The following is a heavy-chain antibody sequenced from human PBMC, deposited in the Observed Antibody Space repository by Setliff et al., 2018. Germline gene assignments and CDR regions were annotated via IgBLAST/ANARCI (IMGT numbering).Heavy chain of an antibody. D-gene: IGHD1-1*01. J-gene: IGHJ4*02. CDR2: IYYRGDT. V-gene: IGHV4-39*01. CDR1: GASLSSGTYY. CDR3: ARTGTYRYFDY. Sequence: PSETLSLTCTVSGASLSSGTYYWGWIRQPPGKGLEWIGRIYYRGDTYYNASLQGRLTISVDTAQNQFSLRLTSVTAADTAVYYCARTGTYRYFDYWGQGALVTVSS.